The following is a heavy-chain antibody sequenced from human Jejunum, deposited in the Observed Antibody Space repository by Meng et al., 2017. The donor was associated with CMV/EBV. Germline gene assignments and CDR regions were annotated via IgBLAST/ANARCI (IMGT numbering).Heavy chain of an antibody. V-gene: IGHV3-72*01. CDR1: FTFSDHH. D-gene: IGHD2-21*01. CDR2: SRKKVNSYTT. J-gene: IGHJ4*02. CDR3: TRSYTPPGAASDFDY. Sequence: FTFSDHHMDWVRQAPGKGLEWVARSRKKVNSYTTEYAASVKGRFTISRDDSKSSLYLQMNSLKTEDTAVYYCTRSYTPPGAASDFDYWGQGTLVTVS.